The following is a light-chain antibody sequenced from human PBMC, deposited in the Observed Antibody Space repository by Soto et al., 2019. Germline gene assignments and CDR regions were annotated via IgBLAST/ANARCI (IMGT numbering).Light chain of an antibody. Sequence: QSALTQPASVSGSPGQSITISCTGTSSDVGGYNYVSWNQQHPGKAPKLIIYEVSNRPSGVSNRFSGSQSGDTASLTISGLQAEDEADYYFSSYTTTNTYVFGTGTKVTVL. CDR1: SSDVGGYNY. V-gene: IGLV2-14*01. J-gene: IGLJ1*01. CDR2: EVS. CDR3: SSYTTTNTYV.